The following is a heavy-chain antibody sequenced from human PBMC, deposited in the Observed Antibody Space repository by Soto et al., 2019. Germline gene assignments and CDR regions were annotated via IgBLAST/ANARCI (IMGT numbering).Heavy chain of an antibody. J-gene: IGHJ4*02. V-gene: IGHV3-30*03. CDR2: ISYDGSNK. CDR3: AIGEQLVDY. Sequence: GGSLRLSCAASGFTFSSYGMHWVRQAPGKGLEWVAVISYDGSNKYYADSVKGRFTISRDNSKNTLYLQMNSLRAEDTAVYYCAIGEQLVDYWGQGTLVTVSS. CDR1: GFTFSSYG. D-gene: IGHD6-13*01.